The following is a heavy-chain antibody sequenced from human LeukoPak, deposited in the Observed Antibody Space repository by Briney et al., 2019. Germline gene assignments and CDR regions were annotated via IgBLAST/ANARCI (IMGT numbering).Heavy chain of an antibody. CDR1: GYSISSGYY. CDR2: IYHSGST. Sequence: PSETLSLTCAVSGYSISSGYYWGWIRQPPGKGLEWIGSIYHSGSTYYKPSLKSRVTISVDTSKSQFSLKLSSVTAADTAVYYCARAARYSGYDGLLKRYYFDYWGQGTLVTVSS. CDR3: ARAARYSGYDGLLKRYYFDY. V-gene: IGHV4-38-2*01. D-gene: IGHD5-12*01. J-gene: IGHJ4*02.